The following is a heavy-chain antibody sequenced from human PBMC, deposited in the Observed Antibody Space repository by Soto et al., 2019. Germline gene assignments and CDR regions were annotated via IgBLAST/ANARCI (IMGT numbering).Heavy chain of an antibody. V-gene: IGHV1-46*01. CDR3: ARDSPTYYDILTGPLAFDI. J-gene: IGHJ3*02. Sequence: ASVKVSCKASGYTFTSYYMHWVRQAPGQGLEWMGIINPSGGSTSYAQKFQGRVTMTRDTSTSTVYMELSSLRSEDTAVYYCARDSPTYYDILTGPLAFDIWGQGTMVTVSS. D-gene: IGHD3-9*01. CDR1: GYTFTSYY. CDR2: INPSGGST.